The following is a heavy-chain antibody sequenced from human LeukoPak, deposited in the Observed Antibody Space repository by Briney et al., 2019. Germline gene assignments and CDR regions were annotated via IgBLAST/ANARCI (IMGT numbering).Heavy chain of an antibody. CDR2: ISSDNTFI. CDR3: ARGPH. Sequence: PGGSLRLSCAASGFAFSTYTMTWVRQAPGKGLEWVSSISSDNTFIYYADSVKGRFTISRDNAKNSVYLQMNSLRTEDTAVYYCARGPHWGQGTLVTVSS. V-gene: IGHV3-21*01. J-gene: IGHJ4*02. CDR1: GFAFSTYT.